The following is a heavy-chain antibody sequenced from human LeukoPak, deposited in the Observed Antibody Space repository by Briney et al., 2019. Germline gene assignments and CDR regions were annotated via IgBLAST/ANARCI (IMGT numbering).Heavy chain of an antibody. D-gene: IGHD4-17*01. V-gene: IGHV3-23*01. CDR3: ARRGESASYGDYRFDY. CDR1: GFTFSSYS. CDR2: ISGSSGLT. J-gene: IGHJ4*02. Sequence: GGSLRLSCAASGFTFSSYSMNWVRQAPGRGLEWVSAISGSSGLTYYADSVKGRFTISRDNSKNTLFLQMNSLRAEDTAVYYCARRGESASYGDYRFDYWGQGTLVTVSS.